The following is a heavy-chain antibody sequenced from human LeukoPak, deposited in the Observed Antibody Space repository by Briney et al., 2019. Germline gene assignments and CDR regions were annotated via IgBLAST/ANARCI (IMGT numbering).Heavy chain of an antibody. CDR2: INAGNGNT. Sequence: ASVKVSCKASRYTLTSYSMHWVRQAPGQRLEWMGWINAGNGNTKYSQTFQGRVTITRDTFASTAYMELSSLRSEDTAVYYCARGPRMYGSGSYYDYWGQGTLVTVSS. V-gene: IGHV1-3*01. CDR3: ARGPRMYGSGSYYDY. J-gene: IGHJ4*02. CDR1: RYTLTSYS. D-gene: IGHD3-10*01.